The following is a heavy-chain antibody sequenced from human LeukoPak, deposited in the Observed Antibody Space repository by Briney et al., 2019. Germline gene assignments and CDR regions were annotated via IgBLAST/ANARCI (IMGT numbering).Heavy chain of an antibody. J-gene: IGHJ4*02. Sequence: GGSLRLSCAASGFTFSDYWIHWVRQAPGKGLVWVSLIHSDGGTTNYADSVKGRFTMSRDNAKNMVYLQMNSLRVEDTAVYYCARDIYSIAEWGQGALVTVSS. CDR1: GFTFSDYW. V-gene: IGHV3-74*01. D-gene: IGHD3-3*02. CDR3: ARDIYSIAE. CDR2: IHSDGGTT.